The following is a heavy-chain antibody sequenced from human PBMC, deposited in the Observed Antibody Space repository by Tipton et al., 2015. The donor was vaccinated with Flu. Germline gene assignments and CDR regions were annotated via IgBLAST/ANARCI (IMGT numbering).Heavy chain of an antibody. CDR1: GASISSSTYY. V-gene: IGHV4-39*01. CDR3: ARRDFSNYVSDPKSWFDP. Sequence: TLSLTCTVSGASISSSTYYWAWIRQPPGKGLEWIGAIYYTENTLYNPSLKSRVTVSVDMSKNQFSLRLTSVTAADTAVYFCARRDFSNYVSDPKSWFDPWGQGILVTVSP. D-gene: IGHD4-11*01. J-gene: IGHJ5*02. CDR2: IYYTENT.